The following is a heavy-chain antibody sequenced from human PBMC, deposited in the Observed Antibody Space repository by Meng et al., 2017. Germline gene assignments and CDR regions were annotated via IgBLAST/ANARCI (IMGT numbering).Heavy chain of an antibody. D-gene: IGHD2-15*01. J-gene: IGHJ4*02. CDR2: IYYSGST. CDR1: GGSISSSSYY. Sequence: SETLSLTCTVSGGSISSSSYYWGWIRQPPGKGLEWIGSIYYSGSTYYNPSLKSRVTISVDTSKNQFSLKLSSVTAADTAVYYCAREDPSAGGGSPSFDYWGQGTLVTVSS. CDR3: AREDPSAGGGSPSFDY. V-gene: IGHV4-39*07.